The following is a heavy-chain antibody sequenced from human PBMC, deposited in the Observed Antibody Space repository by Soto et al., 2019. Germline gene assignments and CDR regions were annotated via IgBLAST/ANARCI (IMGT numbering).Heavy chain of an antibody. Sequence: SGPTLVNPTQTLTLTCTFSGFSLSTSGEGVGWIRQPPGKALEWLALIYWNDDKRYSPSLKSRLTITKDTSKNQVVLAMTNMDPVDTATYYCAHRPSGWYLFDYWGQGTLVTVS. CDR1: GFSLSTSGEG. J-gene: IGHJ4*02. CDR2: IYWNDDK. D-gene: IGHD6-19*01. CDR3: AHRPSGWYLFDY. V-gene: IGHV2-5*01.